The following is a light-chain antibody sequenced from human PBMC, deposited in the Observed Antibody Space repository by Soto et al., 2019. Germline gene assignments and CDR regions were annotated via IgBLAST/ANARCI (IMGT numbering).Light chain of an antibody. V-gene: IGKV1-5*01. CDR1: QSINRW. CDR2: DAS. J-gene: IGKJ1*01. Sequence: IQMTQSPSTLSASIGDTVTITCRASQSINRWLAWYQQKPGEAPKLLIYDASSLESGVPSRVSGTGSGTEFTIIISSLQPDEFGTYYCQQYGSYWTFGQGTKVEIK. CDR3: QQYGSYWT.